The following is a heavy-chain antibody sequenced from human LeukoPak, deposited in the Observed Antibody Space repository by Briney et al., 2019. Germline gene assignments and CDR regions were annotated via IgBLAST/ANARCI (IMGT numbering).Heavy chain of an antibody. V-gene: IGHV3-11*01. CDR3: GIDFGLTGTKRSFDI. J-gene: IGHJ3*02. D-gene: IGHD1-7*01. CDR1: GVTFTDYY. CDR2: ISGRGSII. Sequence: PGGSLRLSCAASGVTFTDYYMGWIRQAPGKGLEWVSYISGRGSIINYADSVKGRFTISRDNAKNSLYLQMNSLRAEDTAVYYCGIDFGLTGTKRSFDIWGQGTMVTVSS.